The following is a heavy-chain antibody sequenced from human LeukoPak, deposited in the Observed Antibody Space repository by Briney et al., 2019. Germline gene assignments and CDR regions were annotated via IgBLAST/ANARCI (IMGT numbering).Heavy chain of an antibody. CDR2: ISAYNGNT. CDR1: GYTFTSYG. Sequence: GASVKVSCXASGYTFTSYGISWVRQAPGQGLEWMGWISAYNGNTNYAQKLRGRVTMTTDTSTSTAYMELRSLRSDDTAVYYCAGIAAAGTISSYWFDPWGQGTLVTVSS. CDR3: AGIAAAGTISSYWFDP. D-gene: IGHD6-13*01. V-gene: IGHV1-18*01. J-gene: IGHJ5*02.